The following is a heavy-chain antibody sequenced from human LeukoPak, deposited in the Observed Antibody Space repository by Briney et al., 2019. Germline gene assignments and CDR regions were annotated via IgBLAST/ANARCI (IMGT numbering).Heavy chain of an antibody. CDR3: ARADILTGYPYFDY. V-gene: IGHV4-61*01. Sequence: SETLSLTCTVSGGSVSSGSYYWSWIRQPPGKGLEWIWYIYYSGSTNYNPSLKSRVTISVDTSKNQFSLKLSSVTAADTAVYYCARADILTGYPYFDYWGQGTLVTVS. CDR1: GGSVSSGSYY. J-gene: IGHJ4*02. D-gene: IGHD3-9*01. CDR2: IYYSGST.